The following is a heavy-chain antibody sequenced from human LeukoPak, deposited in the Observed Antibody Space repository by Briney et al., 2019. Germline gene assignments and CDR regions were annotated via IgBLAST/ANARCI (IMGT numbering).Heavy chain of an antibody. CDR1: GFTFSSYW. V-gene: IGHV3-74*01. D-gene: IGHD3-22*01. CDR2: INTDGSIT. J-gene: IGHJ4*02. Sequence: GGSLRLSCAASGFTFSSYWMHWVRQAPGKGLVWVSRINTDGSITTYADSVKGRFTISRDNAKNTLYLQMYSLRAEDTAVYYCARYFYDGSRYYFFDYWGQGTLVTVSS. CDR3: ARYFYDGSRYYFFDY.